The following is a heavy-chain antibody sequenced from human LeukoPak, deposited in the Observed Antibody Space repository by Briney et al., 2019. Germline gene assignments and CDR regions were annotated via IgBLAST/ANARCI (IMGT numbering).Heavy chain of an antibody. CDR2: IHPNDGDT. J-gene: IGHJ4*02. CDR3: ATYTQSGAQGVSDY. V-gene: IGHV1-46*01. D-gene: IGHD3-10*01. CDR1: GYTFTNYY. Sequence: ASVKVSCKASGYTFTNYYMHWVRQAHGQGLEWMGLIHPNDGDTKYTQEFQDRVTMTRDTSTSTVYMELSSLRSEDTAVYYCATYTQSGAQGVSDYWGQGTLVTVSS.